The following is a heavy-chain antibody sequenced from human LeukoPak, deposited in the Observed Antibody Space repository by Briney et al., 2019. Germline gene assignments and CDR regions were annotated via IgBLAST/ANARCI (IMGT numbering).Heavy chain of an antibody. D-gene: IGHD1-1*01. CDR1: GDSFSSHSAA. V-gene: IGHV6-1*01. Sequence: PSQTLSLTCALSGDSFSSHSAAWDWIRQSPSRGLEWLGRTYYRSKWYNDYAVSVKSRITINPDTTKNQFSLQLNSVTPEDTAVYYCARWYNWNGRYWFDPWGQGTLVTVSS. CDR3: ARWYNWNGRYWFDP. CDR2: TYYRSKWYN. J-gene: IGHJ5*02.